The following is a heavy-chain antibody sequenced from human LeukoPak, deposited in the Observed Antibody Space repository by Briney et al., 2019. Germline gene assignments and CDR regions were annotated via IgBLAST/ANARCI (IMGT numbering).Heavy chain of an antibody. CDR1: GFTFSNAW. CDR2: IKSKTDGGTT. CDR3: TTLGSHYYDSSGYLVPFDY. D-gene: IGHD3-22*01. Sequence: GGSLRLSCAASGFTFSNAWMSWVRQAPGKGLEWVGRIKSKTDGGTTDYAAPVKGRFTISRDDSKNTLYLQMNSLKTEDTAVYYCTTLGSHYYDSSGYLVPFDYWGQGTLVTVSS. J-gene: IGHJ4*02. V-gene: IGHV3-15*01.